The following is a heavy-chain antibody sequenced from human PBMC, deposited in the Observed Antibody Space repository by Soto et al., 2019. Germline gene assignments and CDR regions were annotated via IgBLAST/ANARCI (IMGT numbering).Heavy chain of an antibody. CDR1: GYTLPELS. J-gene: IGHJ3*02. CDR3: ATGVDTAMVPNDAFDI. Sequence: AASVKVSCKVSGYTLPELSMHWVRQAPGKGLEWMGGFDPEDGETIYAQKFQGRVTMTEDTSTDTAHMELSSLRSEDTAVYYCATGVDTAMVPNDAFDIWGQGTMVTVSS. V-gene: IGHV1-24*01. D-gene: IGHD5-18*01. CDR2: FDPEDGET.